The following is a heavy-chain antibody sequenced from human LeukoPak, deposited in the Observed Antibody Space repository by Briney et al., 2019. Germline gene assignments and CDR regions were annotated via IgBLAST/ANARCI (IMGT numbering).Heavy chain of an antibody. CDR2: IIPIFGTA. V-gene: IGHV1-69*13. J-gene: IGHJ5*02. Sequence: GASVKVSCKVSGYTLTELSMHWVRQAPGKGLEWMGGIIPIFGTANYAQKFQGRVTITADESTSTAYMELSSLRSEDTAVYYCARGSSRWELLVSGNWFDPWGQGTLVTVSS. CDR3: ARGSSRWELLVSGNWFDP. CDR1: GYTLTELS. D-gene: IGHD1-26*01.